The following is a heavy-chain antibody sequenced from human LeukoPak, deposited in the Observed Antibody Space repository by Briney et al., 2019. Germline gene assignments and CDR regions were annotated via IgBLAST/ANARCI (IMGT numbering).Heavy chain of an antibody. CDR1: GFTFSSCA. CDR3: AKEQTSSGYFDY. D-gene: IGHD3-10*01. Sequence: GGSLRLSCAASGFTFSSCAMSWVRQAPGKGLEWVSAISGSGGSTYYADSVKGRFTISRDNPKNTLYLLMNSLSAEDTALYYCAKEQTSSGYFDYWGQGTLVTVSS. J-gene: IGHJ4*02. CDR2: ISGSGGST. V-gene: IGHV3-23*01.